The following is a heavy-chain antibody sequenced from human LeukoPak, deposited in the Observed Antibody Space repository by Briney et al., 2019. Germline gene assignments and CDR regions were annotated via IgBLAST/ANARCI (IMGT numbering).Heavy chain of an antibody. CDR3: AKDGRDFDWLFIDY. J-gene: IGHJ4*02. V-gene: IGHV3-30*18. D-gene: IGHD3-9*01. CDR1: GFTFSSYG. Sequence: GGSLRLSCAASGFTFSSYGMHWVRQAPGKGLEWVAVISYDGSNKYYADSVKGRFTISRDNSKNTLYLQMNSLRPEDTAVYYSAKDGRDFDWLFIDYWGQGTLVTVSS. CDR2: ISYDGSNK.